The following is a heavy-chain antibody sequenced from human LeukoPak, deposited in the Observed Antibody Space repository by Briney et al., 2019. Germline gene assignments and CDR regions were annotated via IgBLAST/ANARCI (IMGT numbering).Heavy chain of an antibody. CDR2: IYYSGST. V-gene: IGHV4-59*01. CDR3: ARGGLENGYHSNDGFDI. D-gene: IGHD3-22*01. CDR1: GGSISGYY. Sequence: PSETPSLTCTVSGGSISGYYWSWIRQPPGKGLEWIGYIYYSGSTKYNPSLKSRVTMSVDTSRNQFSLKLSSVTAADTAVYYCARGGLENGYHSNDGFDIWGQGTMVTVYS. J-gene: IGHJ3*02.